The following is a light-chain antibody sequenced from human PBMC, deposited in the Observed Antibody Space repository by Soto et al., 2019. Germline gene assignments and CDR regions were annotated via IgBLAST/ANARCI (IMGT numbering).Light chain of an antibody. CDR2: AVS. Sequence: QSALTQPRSVSGSPGQSVTISCTGTNSDVGGYNFVSWYQQLPGKAPKLMISAVSQRPSGVPDRFSGSKSGNTASLTLSGLQADDEADYFCCSYTASDIWVFGGGTKLTVL. V-gene: IGLV2-11*01. J-gene: IGLJ3*02. CDR3: CSYTASDIWV. CDR1: NSDVGGYNF.